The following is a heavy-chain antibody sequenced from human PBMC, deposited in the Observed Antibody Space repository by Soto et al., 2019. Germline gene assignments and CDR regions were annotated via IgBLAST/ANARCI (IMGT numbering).Heavy chain of an antibody. J-gene: IGHJ5*02. CDR3: ARALGYCSGGSCYNWFDP. V-gene: IGHV3-13*01. CDR1: GFTFSSYD. CDR2: IGTTGDT. D-gene: IGHD2-15*01. Sequence: GGSLRLSCAASGFTFSSYDMHWVRQATGKGLEWVSAIGTTGDTYYQGSVKSRFTISRVNAKNSLYLQMNSLRAGDTAVYYCARALGYCSGGSCYNWFDPLGQGTLVTVSS.